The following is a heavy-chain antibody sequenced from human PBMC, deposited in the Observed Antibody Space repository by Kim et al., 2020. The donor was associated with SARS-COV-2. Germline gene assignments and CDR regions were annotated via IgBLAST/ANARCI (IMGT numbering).Heavy chain of an antibody. D-gene: IGHD6-6*01. CDR3: AKAKSIAAHNWFDP. CDR1: GFTFSSYG. V-gene: IGHV3-30*18. CDR2: ISYDGSNK. J-gene: IGHJ5*02. Sequence: GGSLRLSCAASGFTFSSYGMHWVRQAPGKGLEWVAVISYDGSNKYYADSVKGRFTISRDNSKNTLYLQMNSLRAEDTAVYYCAKAKSIAAHNWFDPWGQGTLVTVSS.